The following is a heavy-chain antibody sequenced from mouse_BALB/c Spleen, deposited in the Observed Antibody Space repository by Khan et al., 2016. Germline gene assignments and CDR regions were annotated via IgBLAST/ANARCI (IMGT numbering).Heavy chain of an antibody. D-gene: IGHD1-2*01. Sequence: EVKLLESGGGLVQPGGSLKLSCAASGFDFSRYWMSWVRQAQGKGLEWIGEINPDSSTINYTPSLKDKFIISRANATNTLYLQMSKVRSEGTTLYDCARLHYYGYMNYWGQGTTLTVSS. CDR2: INPDSSTI. V-gene: IGHV4-1*02. CDR1: GFDFSRYW. CDR3: ARLHYYGYMNY. J-gene: IGHJ2*01.